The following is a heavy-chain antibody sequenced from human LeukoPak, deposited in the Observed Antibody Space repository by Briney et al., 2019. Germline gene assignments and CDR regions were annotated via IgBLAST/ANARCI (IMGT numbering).Heavy chain of an antibody. D-gene: IGHD6-13*01. J-gene: IGHJ1*01. CDR1: GGSFSGYY. CDR2: IHHSGST. V-gene: IGHV4-34*01. Sequence: SETLSLTCAVYGGSFSGYYWSWIRQPPGKGLEWIGEIHHSGSTNYNPSLKSRVTISVDTSKNQFSLKLSSVTAADTAVYYCARGRPYSSSWYPYQHWGQGTLVTVSS. CDR3: ARGRPYSSSWYPYQH.